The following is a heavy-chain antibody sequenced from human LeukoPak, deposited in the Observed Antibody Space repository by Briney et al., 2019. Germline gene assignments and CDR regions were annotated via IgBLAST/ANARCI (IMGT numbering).Heavy chain of an antibody. J-gene: IGHJ4*02. D-gene: IGHD3-22*01. V-gene: IGHV3-23*01. CDR2: ISGSGGST. CDR1: GFTFSSYA. Sequence: GGSLRLSCAATGFTFSSYAMSWVRRAPGKGLEWGSAISGSGGSTYYADSVKGRFTISRDNSKTTLYLQMNSLRAEDTAVYYCAKASEYYYDSSGYYKTTYYFDYWGQGTLVTVSS. CDR3: AKASEYYYDSSGYYKTTYYFDY.